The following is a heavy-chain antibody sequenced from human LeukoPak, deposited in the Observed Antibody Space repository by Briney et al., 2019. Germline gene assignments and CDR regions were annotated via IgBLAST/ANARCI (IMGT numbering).Heavy chain of an antibody. V-gene: IGHV4-31*03. Sequence: SETLSLTCTVSGGSISNGVYYWSWIRQHPGKGLEWIGYIYYSGSTYYSPSLKSRLTMSVDTSKNQFSLKLSSVTAADTAVYYCARGKNYYGSGSYYNAKPRPLNWFDPWGQGTLVTVSS. CDR1: GGSISNGVYY. CDR3: ARGKNYYGSGSYYNAKPRPLNWFDP. CDR2: IYYSGST. J-gene: IGHJ5*02. D-gene: IGHD3-10*01.